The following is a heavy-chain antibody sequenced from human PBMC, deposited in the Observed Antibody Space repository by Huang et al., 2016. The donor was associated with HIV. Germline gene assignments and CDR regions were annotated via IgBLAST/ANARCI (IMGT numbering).Heavy chain of an antibody. CDR2: IFWADDK. Sequence: QITLKESGPTLVKPTQTLTLTCTFSGFSITTDGAGGGWIRQPPGKALEWLALIFWADDKRYSPSLKNRLSITKETSKNQVVLTMTNMDPVDTATYFCAHRQTYDFWSGSFDSWGQGTLVTVSS. CDR1: GFSITTDGAG. V-gene: IGHV2-5*02. CDR3: AHRQTYDFWSGSFDS. J-gene: IGHJ4*02. D-gene: IGHD3-3*01.